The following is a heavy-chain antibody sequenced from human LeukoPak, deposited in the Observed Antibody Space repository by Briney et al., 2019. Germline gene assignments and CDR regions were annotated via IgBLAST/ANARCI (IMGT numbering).Heavy chain of an antibody. CDR3: AKAPVTRSGWYFDY. CDR1: GFTFSSYA. D-gene: IGHD6-19*01. CDR2: ISYDGSNK. J-gene: IGHJ4*02. Sequence: GRSLRLSCAASGFTFSSYAMHWVRQAPGKGLEWVAVISYDGSNKYYADSVKGRFTISRDNSKNTLYLQMNSLRAEDTAVHYCAKAPVTRSGWYFDYWGQGTLVTVSS. V-gene: IGHV3-30*04.